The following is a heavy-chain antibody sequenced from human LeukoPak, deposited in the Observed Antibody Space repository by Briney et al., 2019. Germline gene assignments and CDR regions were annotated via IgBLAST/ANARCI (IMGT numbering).Heavy chain of an antibody. J-gene: IGHJ3*01. CDR2: IKQDGSEK. D-gene: IGHD3-22*01. V-gene: IGHV3-7*01. Sequence: PGGSLRLSCAASGFTFSSYWMSWVRQAPGKGLEWVANIKQDGSEKYYVDSVKGRFTISRDNAKNSLYLQTNSLRAEDTAVYYCARGYYDSSGYYDLWGQGTMVTVSS. CDR1: GFTFSSYW. CDR3: ARGYYDSSGYYDL.